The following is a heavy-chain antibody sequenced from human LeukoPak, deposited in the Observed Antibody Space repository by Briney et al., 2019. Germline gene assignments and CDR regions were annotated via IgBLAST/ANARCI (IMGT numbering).Heavy chain of an antibody. CDR2: VYYTGST. D-gene: IGHD1/OR15-1a*01. CDR1: GGSISSNNYY. Sequence: ASETLSLTCTVSGGSISSNNYYWSWIRQSPGKGLEWFGYVYYTGSTNYNPSLKSRVTMSVDTSKNQFSLKVTSVTAADTAIYYCARRGPGEHLFDFWGQGIPVTVSS. V-gene: IGHV4-61*01. J-gene: IGHJ4*02. CDR3: ARRGPGEHLFDF.